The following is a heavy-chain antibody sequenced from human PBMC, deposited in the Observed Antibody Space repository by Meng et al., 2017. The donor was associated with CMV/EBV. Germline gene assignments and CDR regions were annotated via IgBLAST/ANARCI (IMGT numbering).Heavy chain of an antibody. J-gene: IGHJ3*02. Sequence: GESLKISCAASGFTFSSYSMNWVRQAPGKGLEWVSAISGSGGSTYYADSVKGRFTISRDNSKNTLYLQMNSLRAEDTAVYYCAKDLIAAAPDAFDIWGQGTMVTVSS. D-gene: IGHD6-13*01. V-gene: IGHV3-23*01. CDR1: GFTFSSYS. CDR3: AKDLIAAAPDAFDI. CDR2: ISGSGGST.